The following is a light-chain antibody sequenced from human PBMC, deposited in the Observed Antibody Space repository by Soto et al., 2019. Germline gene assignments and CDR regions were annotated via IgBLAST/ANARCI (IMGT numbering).Light chain of an antibody. V-gene: IGKV1-5*03. CDR2: KAS. CDR1: QTISSW. CDR3: QHYNSYSEA. J-gene: IGKJ1*01. Sequence: DIQMTQSPSTLSGSVGDRVTITCRASQTISSWLAWYQQKPGKAPKLLIYKASTLKSGVPSRFSGSGSGTEFTLTISSLQPDDFATYDCQHYNSYSEAFGQGTKVGLK.